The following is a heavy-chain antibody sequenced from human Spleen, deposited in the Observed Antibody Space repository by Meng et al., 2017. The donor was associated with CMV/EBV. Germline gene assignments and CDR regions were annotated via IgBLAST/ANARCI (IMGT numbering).Heavy chain of an antibody. J-gene: IGHJ6*02. Sequence: GGSLRLSCAASGFIFSRYGMHWVRQAPGKGLEWVAFIRHDGSNKYHGESVKGRFIISRDNSKNTLYLQMNSLRAEDTAVYYCARDGGSSWYYYYYYGMDVWGQGTTVTVSS. CDR3: ARDGGSSWYYYYYYGMDV. V-gene: IGHV3-30*02. CDR2: IRHDGSNK. D-gene: IGHD6-13*01. CDR1: GFIFSRYG.